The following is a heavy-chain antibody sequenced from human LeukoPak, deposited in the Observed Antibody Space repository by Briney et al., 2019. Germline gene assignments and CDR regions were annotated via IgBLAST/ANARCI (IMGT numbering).Heavy chain of an antibody. Sequence: GGSLRLSCAASRFTFSTYGMHWVRQAPGKGLEWVAVISHDGSNEYYADSVKGRFTISRDNFKNTLYLQMNSLRAEDTAVYYCAKDTIPRIAVAGGGRFDPWGQGTLVTVSS. CDR1: RFTFSTYG. CDR3: AKDTIPRIAVAGGGRFDP. V-gene: IGHV3-30*18. CDR2: ISHDGSNE. D-gene: IGHD6-19*01. J-gene: IGHJ5*02.